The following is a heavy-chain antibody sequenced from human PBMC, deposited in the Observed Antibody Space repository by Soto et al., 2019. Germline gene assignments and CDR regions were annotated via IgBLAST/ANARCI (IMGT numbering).Heavy chain of an antibody. V-gene: IGHV1-69*12. D-gene: IGHD6-13*01. CDR1: GGTFSSYA. J-gene: IGHJ6*02. Sequence: QVQLVQSGAEVKKPGSSVKVSCKASGGTFSSYAISWVRQAPGQGLEWVGGIIPIFGTANYAQKFQGRVTITADESTSTAYMELSSLRSEDTAVYYCARVVAAGTDYYYGMDVWGQGTTVTVSS. CDR3: ARVVAAGTDYYYGMDV. CDR2: IIPIFGTA.